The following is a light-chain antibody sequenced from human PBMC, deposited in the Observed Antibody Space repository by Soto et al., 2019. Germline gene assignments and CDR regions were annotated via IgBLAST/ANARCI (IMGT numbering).Light chain of an antibody. Sequence: QSALTQPASVSGSPGQSITISCTESSSDVGAYDYVSWYQQHPGKAPKLMIYDVNNRPSGVSNRFSGSQSGNTASLTISGLQAEDEADYYCSSSTSISTLRFVFGPGTKVTVL. J-gene: IGLJ1*01. V-gene: IGLV2-14*01. CDR2: DVN. CDR3: SSSTSISTLRFV. CDR1: SSDVGAYDY.